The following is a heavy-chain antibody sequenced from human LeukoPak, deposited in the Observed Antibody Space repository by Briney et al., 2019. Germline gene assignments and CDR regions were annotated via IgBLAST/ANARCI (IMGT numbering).Heavy chain of an antibody. V-gene: IGHV3-23*01. CDR1: GFTVSSNY. Sequence: GGSLRLSCAASGFTVSSNYMSWVRQAPGKGLEWVSAISGSGGSTYYADSVKGRFTISRDNSKNTLYLQMNSLRAEDTAVYYCAKVPPPVAGTWTLLYYFDYWGQGTLVTVSS. D-gene: IGHD6-19*01. CDR2: ISGSGGST. CDR3: AKVPPPVAGTWTLLYYFDY. J-gene: IGHJ4*02.